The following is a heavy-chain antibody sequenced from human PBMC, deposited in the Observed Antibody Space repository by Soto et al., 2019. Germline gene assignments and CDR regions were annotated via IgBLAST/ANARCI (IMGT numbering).Heavy chain of an antibody. J-gene: IGHJ6*02. Sequence: VGSLRLSCAGSGFTFSSYWMSWVRQAPGKGLEWVANIKQDGSEKYYVDSVKGRFTISRDNAKNSLYLQMNSLRAEDTAVYYCARVLVPSPQYYYYGMDVWGQGTTVTVSS. V-gene: IGHV3-7*01. CDR2: IKQDGSEK. D-gene: IGHD1-26*01. CDR1: GFTFSSYW. CDR3: ARVLVPSPQYYYYGMDV.